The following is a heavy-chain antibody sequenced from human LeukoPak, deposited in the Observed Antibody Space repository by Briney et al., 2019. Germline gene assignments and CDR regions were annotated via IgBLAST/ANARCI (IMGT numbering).Heavy chain of an antibody. CDR1: GYTFTGYY. CDR3: AKDYRFSDPKSGLASDH. Sequence: ASVKVSCKASGYTFTGYYMHWVRQAPGQGLEWMGWINPNSGGTNYAQKFQGWVTMTRDTSISTAYMELSRLRSDDTAVYYCAKDYRFSDPKSGLASDHWGQGTLVTVSS. J-gene: IGHJ4*02. CDR2: INPNSGGT. V-gene: IGHV1-2*04. D-gene: IGHD3-16*02.